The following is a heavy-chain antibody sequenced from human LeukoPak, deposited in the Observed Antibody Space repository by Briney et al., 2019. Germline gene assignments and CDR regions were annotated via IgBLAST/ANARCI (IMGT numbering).Heavy chain of an antibody. CDR3: ARRGRLWPDFDY. J-gene: IGHJ4*02. D-gene: IGHD5-18*01. V-gene: IGHV4-39*01. Sequence: SETLSLTCTVSVDSFSSCSLCWGWIRQPPGKGLEWIGSMHYRGSTYYNPSLKSRVTISIDPYKSQFSLKLGSVPAADTAVYYCARRGRLWPDFDYWGQGTLVTVSS. CDR2: MHYRGST. CDR1: VDSFSSCSLC.